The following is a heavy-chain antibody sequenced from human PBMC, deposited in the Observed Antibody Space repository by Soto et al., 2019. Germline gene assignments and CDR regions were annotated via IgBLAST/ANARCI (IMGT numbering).Heavy chain of an antibody. J-gene: IGHJ4*02. CDR1: GFTFGDYA. CDR3: TRDLDDFWSGYRPN. V-gene: IGHV3-49*03. D-gene: IGHD3-3*01. Sequence: GGSLRLSCTASGFTFGDYAMSWFRQAPGKGLEWVGFIRSKAYGGTTEYAASVKGRFTISRDDSKSIAYLQMNSLKTEDTAVYYCTRDLDDFWSGYRPNWGQGTLVTVSS. CDR2: IRSKAYGGTT.